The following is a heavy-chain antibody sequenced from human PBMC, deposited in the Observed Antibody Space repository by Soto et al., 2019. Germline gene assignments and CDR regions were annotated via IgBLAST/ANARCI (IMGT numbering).Heavy chain of an antibody. Sequence: ASLKLSCKASGYTFTSDAMHSLRQPPGQSLELIRWINAGNCNAEYAQKLQGRLTITRSTSASTVYIELSRLTAGDTAAYYCARGDRSWPPRYWYFDLWGRGSLVTISS. J-gene: IGHJ2*01. CDR3: ARGDRSWPPRYWYFDL. CDR2: INAGNCNA. V-gene: IGHV1-3*01. D-gene: IGHD1-26*01. CDR1: GYTFTSDA.